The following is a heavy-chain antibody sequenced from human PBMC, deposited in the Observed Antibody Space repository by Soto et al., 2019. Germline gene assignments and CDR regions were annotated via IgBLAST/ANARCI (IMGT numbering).Heavy chain of an antibody. Sequence: SETLSLTCAVYGGSFIGYYWSWIRQPPGKGLEWIGEINHSGSTNYNPSLKSRVTISVDTSKNQFSLKLSSVTAADTAVYYCARGSGYDFWSGYYSYGMDVWGQGTTVTVSS. CDR1: GGSFIGYY. D-gene: IGHD3-3*01. V-gene: IGHV4-34*01. J-gene: IGHJ6*02. CDR3: ARGSGYDFWSGYYSYGMDV. CDR2: INHSGST.